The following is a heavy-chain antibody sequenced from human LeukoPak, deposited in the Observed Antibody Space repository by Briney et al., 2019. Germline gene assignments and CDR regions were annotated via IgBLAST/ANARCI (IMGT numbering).Heavy chain of an antibody. CDR1: GGSFSGYY. J-gene: IGHJ4*02. V-gene: IGHV4-34*01. CDR3: ARTHPGGRLART. CDR2: INHSGST. D-gene: IGHD3-9*01. Sequence: SETLSLTCAVYGGSFSGYYWGWIRQPPGKGLEWIGEINHSGSTNYNPSLKSRVTISVDTSRNQFSLKLSSVTAADTAVYYCARTHPGGRLARTWGQGTLVTVSS.